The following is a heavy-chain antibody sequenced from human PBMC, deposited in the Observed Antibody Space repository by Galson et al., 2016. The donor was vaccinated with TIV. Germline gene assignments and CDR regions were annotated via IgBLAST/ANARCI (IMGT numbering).Heavy chain of an antibody. D-gene: IGHD1-7*01. J-gene: IGHJ3*02. CDR1: GFTFSSYS. CDR2: ISTTSNYI. CDR3: ARRGNYFSDAFDI. Sequence: SLRLSCAVSGFTFSSYSVNWVRQAPGKGLEWVASISTTSNYIYYADSVKGRSAISRDNAEDSLYLQINSLRAEDTALYYCARRGNYFSDAFDIWGQGTMVTVSS. V-gene: IGHV3-21*01.